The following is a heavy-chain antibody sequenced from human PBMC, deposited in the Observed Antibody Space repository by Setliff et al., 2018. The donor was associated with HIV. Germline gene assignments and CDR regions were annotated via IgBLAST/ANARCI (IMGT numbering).Heavy chain of an antibody. CDR1: GGSISRGDYY. V-gene: IGHV4-61*09. CDR2: IYTSGSTSGST. Sequence: SETLSLTCTVSGGSISRGDYYWNWIRQPAGKGLEWIGHIYTSGSTSGSTYYNPSLKSRVIILVDTSKNQFSLRLSSVTAADTAVYYCARRSAKSSFLYFDYWGQGTLVTVSS. J-gene: IGHJ4*02. CDR3: ARRSAKSSFLYFDY. D-gene: IGHD3-16*02.